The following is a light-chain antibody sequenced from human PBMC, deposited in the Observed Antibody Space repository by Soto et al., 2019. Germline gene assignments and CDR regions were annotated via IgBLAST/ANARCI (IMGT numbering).Light chain of an antibody. J-gene: IGKJ4*01. CDR3: QQYGNSPLT. Sequence: EIVLTQSPGTLSLSPGEGATLSCRASQSVSSSYLAWYQQKPGQAARLLISGASNRATGIPDRFSGSGSGTDCTLTISRLEPEDFAVYYCQQYGNSPLTFGGGTKVEIK. CDR2: GAS. CDR1: QSVSSSY. V-gene: IGKV3-20*01.